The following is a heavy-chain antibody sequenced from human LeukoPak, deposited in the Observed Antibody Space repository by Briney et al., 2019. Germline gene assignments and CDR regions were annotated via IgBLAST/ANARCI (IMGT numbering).Heavy chain of an antibody. CDR3: ARTYYYDSSGYSGHDYFDY. CDR2: IYYSGST. D-gene: IGHD3-22*01. V-gene: IGHV4-59*01. Sequence: SETLSLTCTVSGGSISSYYWSWIRQPPGKGLEWIGYIYYSGSTNYNPSLKSRVTISVDTSKNQFSLKLSSVNAADTAVYYCARTYYYDSSGYSGHDYFDYWGQGTLVTVSS. J-gene: IGHJ4*02. CDR1: GGSISSYY.